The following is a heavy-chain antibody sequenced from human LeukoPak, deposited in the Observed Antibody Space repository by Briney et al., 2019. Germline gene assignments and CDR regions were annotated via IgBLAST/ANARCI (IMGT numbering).Heavy chain of an antibody. V-gene: IGHV1-8*01. Sequence: ASVKVSCKASGYTFASYDINWVRQATGQGLEWMGWMNPNSGNTGYAQKFQGRVTMTRNTSISTAYMELSSLRSEDTAVYYCARGGIGDYAEYYYYYGMDVWGQGTTVTVSS. CDR2: MNPNSGNT. CDR3: ARGGIGDYAEYYYYYGMDV. J-gene: IGHJ6*02. D-gene: IGHD4-17*01. CDR1: GYTFASYD.